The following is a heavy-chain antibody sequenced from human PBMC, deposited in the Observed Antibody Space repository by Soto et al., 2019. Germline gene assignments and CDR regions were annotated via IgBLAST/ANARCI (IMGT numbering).Heavy chain of an antibody. CDR3: ARDLGRTAAGYYYYYAMDV. CDR2: IKEDGSEK. D-gene: IGHD2-2*01. V-gene: IGHV3-7*01. CDR1: GFTFSSYW. J-gene: IGHJ6*02. Sequence: HPGGSLRLSCAASGFTFSSYWMNWVRQAPGKGLEWVANIKEDGSEKYFVDSMKGRFTISRDNAKNSPYLQMNSLRAEDTAVYYCARDLGRTAAGYYYYYAMDVWGQGTTVTVSS.